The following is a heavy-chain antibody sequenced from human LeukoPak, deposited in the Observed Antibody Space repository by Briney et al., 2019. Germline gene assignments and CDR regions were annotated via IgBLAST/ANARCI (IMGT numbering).Heavy chain of an antibody. Sequence: ASVKVSCKASGYTFTSYDINWVRQATGQGLEWMGWMNPNSGNTGYAQKFQGRVTVTRDTSTSTVYMGLSSLRSEDTAVYYCARDQGTSGYSSGWYAHWGQGTLVTVSS. V-gene: IGHV1-8*01. CDR1: GYTFTSYD. J-gene: IGHJ5*02. CDR3: ARDQGTSGYSSGWYAH. CDR2: MNPNSGNT. D-gene: IGHD6-19*01.